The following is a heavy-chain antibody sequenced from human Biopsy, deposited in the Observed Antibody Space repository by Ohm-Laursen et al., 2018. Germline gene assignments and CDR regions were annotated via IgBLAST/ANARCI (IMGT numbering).Heavy chain of an antibody. CDR2: IIPIFNTP. D-gene: IGHD1-14*01. CDR1: GDRLSNYP. J-gene: IGHJ6*02. V-gene: IGHV1-69*06. Sequence: GSSVKVSCKVSGDRLSNYPISWVRQAPGQGLEWMGGIIPIFNTPKYAQRFQGRVTITADRSTTTAYMELSSLRSEDTAVYYCARDTELLLIGLDYNFGMVVWGQGTTVTVSS. CDR3: ARDTELLLIGLDYNFGMVV.